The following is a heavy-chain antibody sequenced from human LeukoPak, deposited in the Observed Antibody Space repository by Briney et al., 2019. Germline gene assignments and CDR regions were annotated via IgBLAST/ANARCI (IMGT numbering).Heavy chain of an antibody. V-gene: IGHV3-23*01. D-gene: IGHD4-23*01. CDR3: AREGPRGNSQFDY. CDR1: GFTFSSYA. J-gene: IGHJ4*02. Sequence: GGSLRVSCAASGFTFSSYAMRWVRQDPGKGLEWVSAISGSGGSTYYADSVKGRFTISRDNSKNTLYLQMNSLRAEDTAVYYCAREGPRGNSQFDYWGQGTLVTVSS. CDR2: ISGSGGST.